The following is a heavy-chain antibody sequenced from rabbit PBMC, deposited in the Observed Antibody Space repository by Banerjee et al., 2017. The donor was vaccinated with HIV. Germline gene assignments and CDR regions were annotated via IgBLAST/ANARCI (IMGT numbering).Heavy chain of an antibody. CDR3: AREVVAGYGSYGYPHYYGMDL. CDR1: GFSFSSSYY. V-gene: IGHV1S40*01. D-gene: IGHD6-1*01. CDR2: IYAGSTGTT. J-gene: IGHJ6*01. Sequence: QSLEESGGDLVKPGASLTLTCTASGFSFSSSYYMCWVRQAPGKGLEWIACIYAGSTGTTYYASWAKGRFTISKTSSTTVTLQMTSLTAADTATYFCAREVVAGYGSYGYPHYYGMDLWGPGTLVTVS.